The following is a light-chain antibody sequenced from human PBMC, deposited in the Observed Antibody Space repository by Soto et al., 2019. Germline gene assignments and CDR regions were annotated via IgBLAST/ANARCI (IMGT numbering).Light chain of an antibody. Sequence: DVVMTQTPLSSPVTLGQPASISCRSSESLIHSDGRTYLSWLQQRPGQPPRLLLYLISNRFSGVPDRFSGSGAGTDFTLKISRVEAEDVGVYYCVQLTHFPWTFGQGTKVDIK. CDR2: LIS. J-gene: IGKJ1*01. CDR1: ESLIHSDGRTY. CDR3: VQLTHFPWT. V-gene: IGKV2-24*01.